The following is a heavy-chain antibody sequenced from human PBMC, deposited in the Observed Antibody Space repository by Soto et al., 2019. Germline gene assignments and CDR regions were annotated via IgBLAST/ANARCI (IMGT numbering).Heavy chain of an antibody. Sequence: ASVKVSCKASGGTFNSYAISWVRQAPGQGLEWMGGIIPIFGTANYAQKFQGRVTITADESTSTAYMELSSLRSEDTAVFFCARANTGFVVVPAPDSRFDYWGQGTLVTVSS. CDR1: GGTFNSYA. J-gene: IGHJ4*02. CDR3: ARANTGFVVVPAPDSRFDY. CDR2: IIPIFGTA. V-gene: IGHV1-69*13. D-gene: IGHD2-2*01.